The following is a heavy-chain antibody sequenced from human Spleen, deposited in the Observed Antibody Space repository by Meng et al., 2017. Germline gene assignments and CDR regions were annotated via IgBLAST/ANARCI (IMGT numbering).Heavy chain of an antibody. CDR2: ISGSGGST. J-gene: IGHJ3*02. D-gene: IGHD1-7*01. CDR1: GFTFSDYD. CDR3: AKHRNWKYEAFDM. V-gene: IGHV3-23*01. Sequence: DVQLLESGGGLVQPGGSLRLSCAVSGFTFSDYDMSWVRQAPAKGLEWVSSISGSGGSTYYADSVKGRFTIARDNSKNTLYLQMNSLRAEDTAIYYCAKHRNWKYEAFDMWGQGTMVTVSS.